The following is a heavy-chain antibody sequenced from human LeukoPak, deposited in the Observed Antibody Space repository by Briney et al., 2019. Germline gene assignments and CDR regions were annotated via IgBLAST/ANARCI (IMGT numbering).Heavy chain of an antibody. CDR1: GFTFRTYW. J-gene: IGHJ3*02. V-gene: IGHV3-7*01. D-gene: IGHD1-20*01. CDR2: IKHDGSEK. Sequence: GGSPRLSRAASGFTFRTYWMSWVRQAPGKGLEWVGNIKHDGSEKYYVDSMKGRFTISRDNAKNSLYLQMNSLRDEDTAVYYCATGTKWNDAFNIWGQGTMVTVSS. CDR3: ATGTKWNDAFNI.